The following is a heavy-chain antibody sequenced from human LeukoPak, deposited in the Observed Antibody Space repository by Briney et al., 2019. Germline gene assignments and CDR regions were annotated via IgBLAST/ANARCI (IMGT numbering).Heavy chain of an antibody. CDR3: TTDGGGY. Sequence: GGSLRLSCTASGFSFSSYSMNWVRQAPGKGLEWVSHISISSNTIYYADSVRGRFTISRDNAKNSLYLQMNSLKTEDTAVYYCTTDGGGYWGQGTLVTVSS. J-gene: IGHJ4*02. CDR1: GFSFSSYS. CDR2: ISISSNTI. V-gene: IGHV3-48*01. D-gene: IGHD1-14*01.